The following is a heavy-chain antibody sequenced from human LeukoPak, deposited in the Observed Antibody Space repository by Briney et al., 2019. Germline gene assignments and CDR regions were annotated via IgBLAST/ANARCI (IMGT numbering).Heavy chain of an antibody. CDR1: GGSISSCY. CDR3: ALAAAGNWFDP. CDR2: IYYSGST. V-gene: IGHV4-59*04. Sequence: PSETLSLTCTVSGGSISSCYWSWIRQPPGKGLEWIGSIYYSGSTYYNPSLKSRVTISVDTSKNQFSLKLSSVTAADTAVYYCALAAAGNWFDPWGQGTLVTVSS. D-gene: IGHD6-13*01. J-gene: IGHJ5*02.